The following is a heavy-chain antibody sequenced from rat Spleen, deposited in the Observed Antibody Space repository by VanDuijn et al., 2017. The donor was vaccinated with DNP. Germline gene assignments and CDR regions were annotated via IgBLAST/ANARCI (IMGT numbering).Heavy chain of an antibody. CDR2: ISYSGYT. D-gene: IGHD1-11*01. J-gene: IGHJ1*01. CDR1: GYSITSNY. V-gene: IGHV3-1*01. Sequence: EVQLQESGPGLVKPSQSLSLTCSVTGYSITSNYWAWIRKFPGNKMEWMGYISYSGYTGYNPSLKSRISITRDTSKNQFFLQLNSVTTEDTGTYYCARGLNYGGYNYYWYFDFWGPGTMVTVSS. CDR3: ARGLNYGGYNYYWYFDF.